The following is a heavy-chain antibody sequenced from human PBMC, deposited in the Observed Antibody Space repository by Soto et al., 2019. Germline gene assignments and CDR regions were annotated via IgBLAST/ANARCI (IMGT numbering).Heavy chain of an antibody. V-gene: IGHV4-34*01. Sequence: XETLSVTCSVYGWSFSGYYWSWIRQPPGKGLEWIGEINHSGSTNYNPSLKSRVTISVDTSKNQFSLKLSSVTAADTAVYYCARGLQFSSTSDNWFDHWGQGTLVTVSS. CDR1: GWSFSGYY. D-gene: IGHD2-2*01. CDR3: ARGLQFSSTSDNWFDH. CDR2: INHSGST. J-gene: IGHJ5*02.